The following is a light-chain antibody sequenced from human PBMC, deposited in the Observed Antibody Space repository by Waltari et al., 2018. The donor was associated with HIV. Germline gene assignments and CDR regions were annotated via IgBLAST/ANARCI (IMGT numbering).Light chain of an antibody. CDR2: TNS. Sequence: QSVLTHPPSVSGAPGQRVTISCSGSSPNIGAGYDVHWYQPLPGTAPKLLIHTNSNRPSGVPDRFSGSKSGTLASLAITGLQAEDEADYYCQSYDSSLSSSVFGGGTKLTVL. CDR1: SPNIGAGYD. J-gene: IGLJ3*02. V-gene: IGLV1-40*01. CDR3: QSYDSSLSSSV.